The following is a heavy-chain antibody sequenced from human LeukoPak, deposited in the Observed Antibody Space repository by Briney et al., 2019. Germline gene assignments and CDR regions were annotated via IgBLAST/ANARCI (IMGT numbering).Heavy chain of an antibody. V-gene: IGHV4-39*01. D-gene: IGHD3-9*01. CDR2: ISYTGTT. J-gene: IGHJ4*02. CDR1: GGSISSSNYF. Sequence: SETLSLTCTVSGGSISSSNYFWGWLRQPPGKGLEWIGSISYTGTTYNNPSLKSRVTISVDASKNQFSLKLNSVNAADTAVYYCARRSFDAYLDYWGQGTLVTVSS. CDR3: ARRSFDAYLDY.